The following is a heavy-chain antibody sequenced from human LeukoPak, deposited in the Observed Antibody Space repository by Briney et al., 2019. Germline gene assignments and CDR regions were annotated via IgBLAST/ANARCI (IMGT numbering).Heavy chain of an antibody. D-gene: IGHD2-2*01. Sequence: SETLYLTCTVSGGSISSYYWSWIRQPPGKGLEWIGYIYYSGSTNYNPSPTSRVTISVDTSKNQFSLKLSSVTAADTAVYYCARGMFVVVPAAMDYYYYYMDVWGKGTTVTVSS. J-gene: IGHJ6*03. CDR1: GGSISSYY. CDR2: IYYSGST. CDR3: ARGMFVVVPAAMDYYYYYMDV. V-gene: IGHV4-59*01.